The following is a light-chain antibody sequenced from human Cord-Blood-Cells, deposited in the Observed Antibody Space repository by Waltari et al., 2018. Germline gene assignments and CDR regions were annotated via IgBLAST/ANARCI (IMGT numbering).Light chain of an antibody. CDR3: QQYYSTPYT. V-gene: IGKV4-1*01. CDR1: QSVLYSSNNKNY. CDR2: WAS. Sequence: DIVMTQSPDSLAVSLGERATINCKSSQSVLYSSNNKNYLAWYQQKPGQPPKLLIYWASDRECGVPDRLRGSGCGTDFTLTISSLQAEDVAVYYCQQYYSTPYTFGQGTKLEIK. J-gene: IGKJ2*01.